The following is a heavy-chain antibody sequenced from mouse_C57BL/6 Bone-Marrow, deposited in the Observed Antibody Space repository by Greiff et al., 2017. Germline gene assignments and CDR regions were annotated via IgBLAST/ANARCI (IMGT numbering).Heavy chain of an antibody. J-gene: IGHJ3*01. D-gene: IGHD1-1*01. V-gene: IGHV1-81*01. CDR1: GYTFTSYG. CDR3: ARNYGSRFFAY. Sequence: SGAELARPGASVKLSCKASGYTFTSYGISWVKQRTGQGLEWIGEIYPRSGNTYYNEKFKGKATLTADKSSSTAYMELRSLTSEDSAVYFCARNYGSRFFAYWGQGTLVTVSA. CDR2: IYPRSGNT.